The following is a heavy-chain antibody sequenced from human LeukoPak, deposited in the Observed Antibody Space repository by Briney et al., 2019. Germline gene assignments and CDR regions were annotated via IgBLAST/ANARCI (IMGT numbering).Heavy chain of an antibody. CDR1: GGSISSSSDY. V-gene: IGHV4-39*01. D-gene: IGHD3-10*01. CDR2: VRYSGKT. Sequence: PSETLSLTCTVSGGSISSSSDYWGWFRQPPGKGLEWIGSVRYSGKTYYTPSLKSRVTMSVDTSRSQFSLKLSSVTAADTAVYYCARPRRYYYGSGSPSGWFDPWGQGTLVTVSS. J-gene: IGHJ5*02. CDR3: ARPRRYYYGSGSPSGWFDP.